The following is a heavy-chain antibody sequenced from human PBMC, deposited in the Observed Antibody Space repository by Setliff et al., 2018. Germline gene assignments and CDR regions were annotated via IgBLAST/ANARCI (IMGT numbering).Heavy chain of an antibody. CDR3: SRLVRFCTASTCQGASASEH. CDR1: GFIVSNNE. V-gene: IGHV3-53*05. CDR2: TYSDGRT. J-gene: IGHJ4*02. Sequence: GGSLRLSCEVSGFIVSNNEMSWVRQAPGKGLEWVSVTYSDGRTNYADSVKGRFTMTTDASTNTAYMDLRSLRSDDTAVYYCSRLVRFCTASTCQGASASEHWGQGTLVTVSS. D-gene: IGHD2-8*02.